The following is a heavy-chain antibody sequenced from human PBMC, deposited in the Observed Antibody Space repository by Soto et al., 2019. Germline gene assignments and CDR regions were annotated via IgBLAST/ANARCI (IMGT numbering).Heavy chain of an antibody. V-gene: IGHV3-21*01. D-gene: IGHD3-3*01. CDR1: GFTFSRYI. CDR3: ARDKLRFLEWSLTGYGMDV. J-gene: IGHJ6*02. Sequence: GVSLGHSCTASGFTFSRYIMNWVRPAPVNGLDWVSSISSSSSYIYYADSVKGRFTISRDNAKNSLYLQMNSLRAEDTAVYYCARDKLRFLEWSLTGYGMDVWGQGNKVNVSS. CDR2: ISSSSSYI.